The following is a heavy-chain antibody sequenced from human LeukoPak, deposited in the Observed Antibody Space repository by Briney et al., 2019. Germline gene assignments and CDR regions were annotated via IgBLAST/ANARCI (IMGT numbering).Heavy chain of an antibody. J-gene: IGHJ6*02. Sequence: GGSLRLSCAASGFTFSSYAMSWVRQAPGKGLEWVSAISGSGGSTYYADSVKGRFTISRDNSKNTLYLQMNSLRAEDTAVYYCAKSLDYYDSSGYYLTYYYYGMDVWGQGTTVTVSS. CDR3: AKSLDYYDSSGYYLTYYYYGMDV. CDR2: ISGSGGST. D-gene: IGHD3-22*01. CDR1: GFTFSSYA. V-gene: IGHV3-23*01.